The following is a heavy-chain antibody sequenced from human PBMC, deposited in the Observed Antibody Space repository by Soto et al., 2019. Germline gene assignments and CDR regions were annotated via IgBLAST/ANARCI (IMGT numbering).Heavy chain of an antibody. CDR3: VRDCSSTSCYVGGFDY. V-gene: IGHV3-21*01. J-gene: IGHJ4*02. CDR2: ISSSSSYI. D-gene: IGHD2-2*01. Sequence: EVQLVESGGGLVKPGGSLRLSCAASGFTFSSYSMNWVRQAPGKGLEWVSSISSSSSYIYYADSVKGRFTISRDNAKNSLYLQMNSLRAEDTAVYYCVRDCSSTSCYVGGFDYWGQGTLVTVSS. CDR1: GFTFSSYS.